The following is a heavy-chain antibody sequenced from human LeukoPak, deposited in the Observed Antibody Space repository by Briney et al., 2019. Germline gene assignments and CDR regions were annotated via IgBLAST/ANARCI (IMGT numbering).Heavy chain of an antibody. J-gene: IGHJ4*02. CDR3: ASRGYGGNLRGFDY. V-gene: IGHV1-69*02. D-gene: IGHD4-23*01. CDR2: IIPILGIA. CDR1: GGTFSSYT. Sequence: SVKVSCKASGGTFSSYTISWLRQAPGQGLEWMGRIIPILGIANYAQKFQGRVTIAADKSTSTAYMELSSLRSEDTAVYYCASRGYGGNLRGFDYWGQGTLVTVSS.